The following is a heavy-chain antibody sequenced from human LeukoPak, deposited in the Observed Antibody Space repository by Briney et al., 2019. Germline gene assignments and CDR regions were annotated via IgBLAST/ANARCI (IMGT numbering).Heavy chain of an antibody. D-gene: IGHD2-2*01. CDR1: GFTFSSYG. V-gene: IGHV3-30*03. J-gene: IGHJ4*02. Sequence: GGSLRLSCAASGFTFSSYGMHWVRQAPGKGLEWVAVISYDGSNKYYADSVKGRFTTSRDNSKNTLYLQMNSLRAEDTAAYYCASYGVVPAAPFDYWGQGPWSPSPQ. CDR3: ASYGVVPAAPFDY. CDR2: ISYDGSNK.